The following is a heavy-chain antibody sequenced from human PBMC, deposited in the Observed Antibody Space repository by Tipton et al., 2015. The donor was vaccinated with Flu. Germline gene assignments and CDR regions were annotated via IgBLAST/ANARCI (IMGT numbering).Heavy chain of an antibody. D-gene: IGHD2-2*01. CDR1: GFTLSSFA. V-gene: IGHV3-30-3*01. Sequence: SLRLSCAASGFTLSSFAMQWVRLAPGKGLEWVAFISYDGNTAYHADSVKGRFTISRDNSKNTLYLQMNSLRTEDTAVYYCAKAYCSSTSCRLGGVWGQGTTVTVSS. J-gene: IGHJ6*02. CDR3: AKAYCSSTSCRLGGV. CDR2: ISYDGNTA.